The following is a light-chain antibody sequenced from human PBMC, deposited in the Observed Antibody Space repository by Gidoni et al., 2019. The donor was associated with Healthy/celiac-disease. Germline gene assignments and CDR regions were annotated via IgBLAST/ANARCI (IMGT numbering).Light chain of an antibody. V-gene: IGKV1-27*01. CDR1: QGISNY. CDR3: QKYNSAPRLT. Sequence: SASVGDRVTITCRASQGISNYLAWYQQKPGKVPKLLIYAASTLQSGVPSRFSGSGSGTDFTLTISSLQPEDVATYYCQKYNSAPRLTFGGGTKVEIK. CDR2: AAS. J-gene: IGKJ4*01.